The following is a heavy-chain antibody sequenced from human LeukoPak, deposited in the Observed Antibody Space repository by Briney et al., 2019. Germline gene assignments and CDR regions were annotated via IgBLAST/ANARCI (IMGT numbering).Heavy chain of an antibody. Sequence: PGGSLRLSCAVSGFTVSSNYMSWVRQAPGKGLEWIGEINHSGSTNYNPSLKSRVTISVDTSKNQFSLKLSSVTAADTAVYYCARALNSDFDPWGQGTLVTVSS. CDR3: ARALNSDFDP. D-gene: IGHD4-23*01. J-gene: IGHJ5*02. CDR2: INHSGST. CDR1: GFTVSSNY. V-gene: IGHV4-34*01.